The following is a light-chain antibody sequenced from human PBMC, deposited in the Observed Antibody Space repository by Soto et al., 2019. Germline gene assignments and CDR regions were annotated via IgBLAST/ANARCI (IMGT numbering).Light chain of an antibody. Sequence: EIVITQSPSTLSVSPGEGVTLTSRASQSVGTKLAWYQQKRGQAPRLLIHGASSSATGIPDRFSGSGSGTDFTLTISRLEPEDFAVYYCQQYGSSPRTFGQGTKVDNK. J-gene: IGKJ1*01. V-gene: IGKV3-20*01. CDR1: QSVGTK. CDR2: GAS. CDR3: QQYGSSPRT.